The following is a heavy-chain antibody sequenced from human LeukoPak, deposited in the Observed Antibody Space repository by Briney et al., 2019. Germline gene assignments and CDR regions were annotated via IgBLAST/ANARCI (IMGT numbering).Heavy chain of an antibody. CDR3: ARDNMAYYDILTGYENWFDP. Sequence: SVKVSCKASGYTFTSYDINWVRQATGQGLEWMGGIIPIFGTANYTQKFQGRVTITADESTSTAYMELSSLRSEDTAVYYCARDNMAYYDILTGYENWFDPWGQGTLVTVSS. V-gene: IGHV1-69*13. CDR1: GYTFTSYD. D-gene: IGHD3-9*01. J-gene: IGHJ5*02. CDR2: IIPIFGTA.